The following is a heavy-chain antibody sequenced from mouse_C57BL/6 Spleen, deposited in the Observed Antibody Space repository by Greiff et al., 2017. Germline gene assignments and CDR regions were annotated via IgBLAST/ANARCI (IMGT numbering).Heavy chain of an antibody. CDR3: ARGDDGYDYFDY. CDR1: GYAFSSYW. J-gene: IGHJ2*01. D-gene: IGHD2-3*01. CDR2: IYPGDGDT. Sequence: VQLVESGAELVKPGASVKISCKASGYAFSSYWMNWVKQRPGKGLEWIGQIYPGDGDTNYNGKFKGKATLTADKSSSTAYMQLSSLTSEDSAVYFCARGDDGYDYFDYWGQGTTLTVSS. V-gene: IGHV1-80*01.